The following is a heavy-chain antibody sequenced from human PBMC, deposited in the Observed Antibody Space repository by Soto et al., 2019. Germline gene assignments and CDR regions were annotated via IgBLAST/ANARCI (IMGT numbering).Heavy chain of an antibody. V-gene: IGHV4-34*01. Sequence: QVLLQQWGAGLLKPSETLSLTCAVYGGSFSDYYWSWIRQPPGKGLEWIGEINHSGSTNCNPSLKSRVTISVDTSKNQFSMKLTSVTAADTAVYYCARTSKFDYWGQGTLVIVSS. CDR1: GGSFSDYY. J-gene: IGHJ4*02. D-gene: IGHD6-6*01. CDR3: ARTSKFDY. CDR2: INHSGST.